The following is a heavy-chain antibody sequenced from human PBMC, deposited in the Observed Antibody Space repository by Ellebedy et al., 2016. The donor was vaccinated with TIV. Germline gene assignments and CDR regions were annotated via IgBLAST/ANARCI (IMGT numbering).Heavy chain of an antibody. CDR2: INPNDGGT. CDR3: ARSLTGTGPLGY. V-gene: IGHV1-2*06. D-gene: IGHD7-27*01. Sequence: AASVKVSCKASGYTFTGYYIYWVRQAPGQGLEWMGRINPNDGGTKYAQKFQDRVTMTSDTSISTAYMELNGLTYDDTAVYCCARSLTGTGPLGYWGQGTLITVSS. J-gene: IGHJ4*02. CDR1: GYTFTGYY.